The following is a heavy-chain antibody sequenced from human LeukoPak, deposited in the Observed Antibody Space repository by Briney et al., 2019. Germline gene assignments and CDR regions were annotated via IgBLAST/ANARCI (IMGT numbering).Heavy chain of an antibody. V-gene: IGHV1-2*02. Sequence: ASVKVSCKASGYTFTGYYMHWVRQAPGQGLEWMGWINPNSGGTNYAQKFQGRVTMTRDTSISTAYMELSRLRSDDTAVYYCARDQPPIVVVPAAISWFDPWGQGTLVTVSS. CDR1: GYTFTGYY. CDR3: ARDQPPIVVVPAAISWFDP. D-gene: IGHD2-2*01. J-gene: IGHJ5*02. CDR2: INPNSGGT.